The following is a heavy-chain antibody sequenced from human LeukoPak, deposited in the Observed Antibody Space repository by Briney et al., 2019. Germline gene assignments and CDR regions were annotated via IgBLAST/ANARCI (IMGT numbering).Heavy chain of an antibody. V-gene: IGHV3-74*01. CDR3: ARGPSYDFWSGYSDY. CDR1: GFTFSSYW. D-gene: IGHD3-3*01. J-gene: IGHJ4*02. CDR2: INSDGSST. Sequence: GGSLRLSCAASGFTFSSYWMHWVRQTPGKGLVWVARINSDGSSTSYAESVKGRFTISRDNAKNTLYLQMNSLRAEDTAVYYCARGPSYDFWSGYSDYWGQGTLVTVSS.